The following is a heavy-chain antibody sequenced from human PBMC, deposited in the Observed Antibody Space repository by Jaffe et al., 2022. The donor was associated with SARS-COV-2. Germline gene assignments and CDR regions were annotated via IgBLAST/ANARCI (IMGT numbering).Heavy chain of an antibody. CDR1: GYTFNRFG. Sequence: QVQLVQSGAEVKKPGASVKVSCKTSGYTFNRFGVTWVRQAPGQGLEWVGWISVYNGNTNYAQKFQGRVTLTTDTSTTTTYMELGSLRSDDTAVYYCAREYYSSGASQFDYWGQGTVVTVSS. D-gene: IGHD3-22*01. J-gene: IGHJ4*02. CDR3: AREYYSSGASQFDY. V-gene: IGHV1-18*01. CDR2: ISVYNGNT.